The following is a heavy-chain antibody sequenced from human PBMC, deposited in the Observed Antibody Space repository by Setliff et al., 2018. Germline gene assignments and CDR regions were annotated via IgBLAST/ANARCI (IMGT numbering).Heavy chain of an antibody. CDR2: ISAYNGDT. V-gene: IGHV1-18*01. Sequence: WASVKVSCKTSGYPFTHQGISWVRQAPGQGLEWMGWISAYNGDTNFIQKFHDRVTMTTDRSTSTAYMELRSLGSDDTAMYYCARGGYGGYHEALDIWGQGTMVTVSS. CDR3: ARGGYGGYHEALDI. J-gene: IGHJ3*02. D-gene: IGHD5-12*01. CDR1: GYPFTHQG.